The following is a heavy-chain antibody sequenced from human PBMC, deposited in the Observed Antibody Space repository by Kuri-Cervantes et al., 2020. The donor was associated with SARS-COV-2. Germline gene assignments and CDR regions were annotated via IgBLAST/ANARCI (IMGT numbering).Heavy chain of an antibody. Sequence: ETLSLTCAASGFTFSSYAMSWVRQAPGKGLEWVSAISGSGGSTYHADSVKGRFTISRDNSKNTLYLQTNSLRAEDTAVYYCAKVFQWFAVPAAIGAFDIWGQGTMVTVSS. D-gene: IGHD2-2*02. CDR3: AKVFQWFAVPAAIGAFDI. J-gene: IGHJ3*02. CDR1: GFTFSSYA. CDR2: ISGSGGST. V-gene: IGHV3-23*01.